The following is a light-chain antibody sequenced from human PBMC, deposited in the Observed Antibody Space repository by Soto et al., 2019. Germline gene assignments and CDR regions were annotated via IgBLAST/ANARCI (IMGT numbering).Light chain of an antibody. CDR1: QSVSSN. J-gene: IGKJ3*01. V-gene: IGKV3-15*01. CDR2: GAS. Sequence: EIVMTQSPATLSVSPGERATLSCRASQSVSSNLAWYQQKPGQAPRLLIYGASTRATGIPARFSGSGSGTEFTLTISSLQSEDVAIYYCQQYYDTRFTFGPGTKVDIK. CDR3: QQYYDTRFT.